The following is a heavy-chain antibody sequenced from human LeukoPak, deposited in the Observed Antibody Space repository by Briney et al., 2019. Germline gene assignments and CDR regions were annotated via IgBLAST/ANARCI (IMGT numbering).Heavy chain of an antibody. CDR1: GGSISSGGYY. J-gene: IGHJ6*02. Sequence: SQTLSLTCTVSGGSISSGGYYWSWIRQHPGKGLEWIGYIYYSGSTYYNPSLKSRVTISVDTSKNQFSLKLSSVTAADTAVYYCARGRPPFDRHGYYYYGMDVWGQGTTVTVSS. D-gene: IGHD3-9*01. CDR2: IYYSGST. CDR3: ARGRPPFDRHGYYYYGMDV. V-gene: IGHV4-31*03.